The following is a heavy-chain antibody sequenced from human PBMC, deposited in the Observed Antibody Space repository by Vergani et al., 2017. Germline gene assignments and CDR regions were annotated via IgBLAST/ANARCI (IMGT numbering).Heavy chain of an antibody. V-gene: IGHV4-34*01. D-gene: IGHD6-13*01. CDR1: GGSFSGYY. Sequence: QVQLQQWGAGLLKPSETLSLTCAVYGGSFSGYYWSWIRQPPGKGLEWIGEINHSGSTNYNPSLKSRVTISVDTSKNQFSLKLSSVTAADTAVYYCARAGQEQLVPVGAFDIWGQGTMVTVSS. CDR2: INHSGST. J-gene: IGHJ3*02. CDR3: ARAGQEQLVPVGAFDI.